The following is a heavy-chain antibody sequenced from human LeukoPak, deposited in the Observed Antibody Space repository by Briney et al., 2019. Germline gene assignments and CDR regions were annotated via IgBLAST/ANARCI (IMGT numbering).Heavy chain of an antibody. V-gene: IGHV4-39*01. CDR1: GGSISSISYY. J-gene: IGHJ4*02. Sequence: SHTLSLTCTVSGGSISSISYYWGWIRRPPGKGLEWIGSIYYSGSTYYNPSLKSRVTISVDTSKNQFSLKLSSVTAADTAVYYCASYVAAAGFFGYWGQGTLVTVSS. D-gene: IGHD6-13*01. CDR2: IYYSGST. CDR3: ASYVAAAGFFGY.